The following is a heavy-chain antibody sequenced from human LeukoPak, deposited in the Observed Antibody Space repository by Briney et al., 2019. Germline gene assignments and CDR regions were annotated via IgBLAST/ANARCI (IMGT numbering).Heavy chain of an antibody. CDR2: INSDGRTT. CDR1: GFTFSSDW. J-gene: IGHJ4*02. V-gene: IGHV3-74*01. D-gene: IGHD3-9*01. Sequence: GGSLRLSCSASGFTFSSDWMHWVRQAPGKGLVWVSRINSDGRTTTYADSVKGRFTISRDNARNTLYLQMSSLSAEDTAVYFCAKDPYDTPYYFDYWGQGTLVTVSS. CDR3: AKDPYDTPYYFDY.